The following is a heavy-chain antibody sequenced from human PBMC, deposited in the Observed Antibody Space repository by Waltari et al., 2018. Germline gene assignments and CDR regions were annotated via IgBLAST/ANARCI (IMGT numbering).Heavy chain of an antibody. CDR2: INHSGST. Sequence: VQLQQWGAGLLKPSETLSLTCPVYRGSFRGYYWSWIRQPPGQGLGLIGEINHSGSTNYNPALKSRVTISVDRSKNQFSLKLSSETPADTAVYYCARGPVVPAARGYYYYYYYMDVWGKGTTVTVSS. CDR1: RGSFRGYY. D-gene: IGHD2-2*01. V-gene: IGHV4-34*01. CDR3: ARGPVVPAARGYYYYYYYMDV. J-gene: IGHJ6*03.